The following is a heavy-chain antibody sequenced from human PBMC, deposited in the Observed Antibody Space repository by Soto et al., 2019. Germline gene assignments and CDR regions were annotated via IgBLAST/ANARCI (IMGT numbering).Heavy chain of an antibody. CDR2: IYTGGGT. CDR3: ARDGSGH. CDR1: GLTVSTNP. V-gene: IGHV3-66*01. Sequence: EVQLVESWGGLVQPGGSLRLSCAASGLTVSTNPMSWVRQAPGKGLELVSVIYTGGGTHYGDSVKGRFTISRDTSKNTVNLQMNSLRPEDTAVYYCARDGSGHWGQGTLVTVSS. J-gene: IGHJ4*02.